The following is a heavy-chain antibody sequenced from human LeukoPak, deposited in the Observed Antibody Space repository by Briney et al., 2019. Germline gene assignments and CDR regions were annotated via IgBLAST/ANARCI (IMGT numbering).Heavy chain of an antibody. Sequence: GGSLRLSCAASGFTFSSYAMSWVRQAPGKGLEWVSAISGSGGSTYYADSVKGRFTISRDNSKNTLYLQMNSLRAEDTAVYYCAKDLQSTADYDSSGYALWGQGTLVTVSS. D-gene: IGHD3-22*01. CDR1: GFTFSSYA. J-gene: IGHJ4*02. CDR2: ISGSGGST. V-gene: IGHV3-23*01. CDR3: AKDLQSTADYDSSGYAL.